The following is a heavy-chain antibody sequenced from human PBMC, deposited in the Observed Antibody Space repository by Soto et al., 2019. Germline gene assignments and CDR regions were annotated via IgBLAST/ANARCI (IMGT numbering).Heavy chain of an antibody. D-gene: IGHD3-10*01. CDR1: GDSISSYY. CDR2: IYYSGST. CDR3: ARDLSAYGSGSPNWFDP. J-gene: IGHJ5*02. V-gene: IGHV4-59*12. Sequence: SETLSLTCTVSGDSISSYYWSWIRQPPGKGLEWIGYIYYSGSTNYNPSLKSRVTISVDTSKNQFSLKLSSVTAADTAVYYCARDLSAYGSGSPNWFDPWGQGTLVTVSS.